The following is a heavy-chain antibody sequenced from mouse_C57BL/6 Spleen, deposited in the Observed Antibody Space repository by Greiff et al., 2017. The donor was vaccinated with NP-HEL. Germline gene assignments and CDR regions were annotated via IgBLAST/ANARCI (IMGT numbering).Heavy chain of an antibody. CDR3: AITPLISTNNHCEF. CDR2: IHPNSGST. Sequence: QVHVKQPGAELVKPGASVKLSCKASGYTFTSYWMHWVKQRPGQGLEWIGMIHPNSGSTNYNEKFTSKATLTVDKSSSTAYMQLSSLTSEDSAVYYCAITPLISTNNHCEFWGEGTTLTVSS. J-gene: IGHJ2*01. CDR1: GYTFTSYW. V-gene: IGHV1-64*01. D-gene: IGHD1-1*01.